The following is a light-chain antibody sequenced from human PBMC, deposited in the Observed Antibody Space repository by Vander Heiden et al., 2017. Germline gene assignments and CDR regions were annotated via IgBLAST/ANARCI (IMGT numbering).Light chain of an antibody. J-gene: IGLJ3*02. Sequence: QSVLTQPPSVPGAPGQRVTISCTGSSSNIGAGYDVHWYQQLPGTAPKLLIYANTNRPSGVPDRFSGSKSGTSASLAITGLQAEDEADYYCQSYDNSLDNSVFGGGTKLTVL. CDR1: SSNIGAGYD. CDR2: ANT. V-gene: IGLV1-40*01. CDR3: QSYDNSLDNSV.